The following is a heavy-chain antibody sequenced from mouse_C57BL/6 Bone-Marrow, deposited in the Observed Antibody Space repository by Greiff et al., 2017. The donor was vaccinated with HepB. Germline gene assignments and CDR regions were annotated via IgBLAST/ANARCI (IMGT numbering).Heavy chain of an antibody. J-gene: IGHJ2*01. D-gene: IGHD1-1*02. CDR2: ISSGGSYT. Sequence: SGGDLVKPGGSLKLSCAASGFTFSSYGMSWVRQTPDKRLEWVATISSGGSYTYYTDSVKGRFTISRDKAKNTLYLQMSSLKSEDTAMYYCARHYYGRSYVDYWGQGTTLTVSS. CDR1: GFTFSSYG. CDR3: ARHYYGRSYVDY. V-gene: IGHV5-6*01.